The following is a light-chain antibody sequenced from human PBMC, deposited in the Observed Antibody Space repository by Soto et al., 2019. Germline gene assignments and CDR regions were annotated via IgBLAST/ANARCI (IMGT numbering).Light chain of an antibody. CDR2: TNN. Sequence: QSVLTQPPSASGTPGQRVTISCSGSSSNIGGNTVSWYQQFPGTAPKLLIYTNNQRPSGVPDRCSGSKSDTSASLAISALQSEDEAHYYCAAWDDSRNGHVFGTGTQLTVL. V-gene: IGLV1-44*01. J-gene: IGLJ1*01. CDR1: SSNIGGNT. CDR3: AAWDDSRNGHV.